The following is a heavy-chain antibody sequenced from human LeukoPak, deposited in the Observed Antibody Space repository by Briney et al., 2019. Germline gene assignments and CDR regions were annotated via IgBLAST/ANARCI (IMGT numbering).Heavy chain of an antibody. V-gene: IGHV3-7*01. Sequence: GGSLRLSCAASGFTFSNCWMSWVRQAPGKGLEWVANIKQDRSEKYYVDSVKGGFTISRDNAKNSLYLQMNSLRAEDTAVYYCARGHSSGWRISTRPLDYWGQGTLVTVSS. D-gene: IGHD6-19*01. CDR3: ARGHSSGWRISTRPLDY. J-gene: IGHJ4*02. CDR2: IKQDRSEK. CDR1: GFTFSNCW.